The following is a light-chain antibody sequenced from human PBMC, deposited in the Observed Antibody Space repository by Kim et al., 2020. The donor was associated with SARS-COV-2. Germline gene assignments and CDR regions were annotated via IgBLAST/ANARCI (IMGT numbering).Light chain of an antibody. CDR3: QQSYSTPYT. V-gene: IGKV1-39*01. CDR2: AAS. J-gene: IGKJ2*01. Sequence: DIQMTQSPSSLSASVGDRVTITCRASQSISSYLNWYQQKPGKAPKLLIYAASSLQSGVPSRFSGSGSGTDFTLTISSLQPEDFATYDCQQSYSTPYTFGQGTKLKI. CDR1: QSISSY.